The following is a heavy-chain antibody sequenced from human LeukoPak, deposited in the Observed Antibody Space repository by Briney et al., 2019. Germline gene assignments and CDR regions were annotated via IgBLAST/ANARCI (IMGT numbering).Heavy chain of an antibody. CDR1: GYSSTSYW. CDR2: IYPGDSDT. V-gene: IGHV5-51*01. J-gene: IGHJ6*02. CDR3: ARSPKGVGATTPYYYYYGMDV. D-gene: IGHD1-26*01. Sequence: GESLKISCKGSGYSSTSYWIGWVRQMPGKGLEWMGIIYPGDSDTRYSPSFQGQVTISADKSISTAYLQWSSLKASDTAMYYCARSPKGVGATTPYYYYYGMDVWGQGTTVTVSS.